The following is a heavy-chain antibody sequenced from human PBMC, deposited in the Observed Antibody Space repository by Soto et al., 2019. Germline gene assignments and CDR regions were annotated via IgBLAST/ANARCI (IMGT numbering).Heavy chain of an antibody. CDR2: IANTGST. D-gene: IGHD3-22*01. CDR3: ARYKPYDISCSSIGGFDY. J-gene: IGHJ4*02. CDR1: GDSISRRYYS. Sequence: QVQLQEFGSGLVKPSQTLSLTCAVSGDSISRRYYSWSWIRQPPGKGLEWIGSIANTGSTSYKPSLHSRVTIPSARSKTQFSLDLASVTAADTAMYYCARYKPYDISCSSIGGFDYWGQGTLVTVSS. V-gene: IGHV4-30-2*01.